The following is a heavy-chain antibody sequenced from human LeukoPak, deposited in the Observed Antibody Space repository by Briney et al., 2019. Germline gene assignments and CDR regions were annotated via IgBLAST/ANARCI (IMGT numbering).Heavy chain of an antibody. CDR2: INHSGST. CDR3: ASSIVARGAYYFDY. CDR1: GGSFSGYY. Sequence: SETLSLTCAVYGGSFSGYYWSWIRQPPGKGLEWIGEINHSGSTNYNPSLKSRVTISVDTSKNQFSLKLSSVTAADTAVYYCASSIVARGAYYFDYWGQGTLVTVSS. V-gene: IGHV4-34*01. J-gene: IGHJ4*02. D-gene: IGHD3-22*01.